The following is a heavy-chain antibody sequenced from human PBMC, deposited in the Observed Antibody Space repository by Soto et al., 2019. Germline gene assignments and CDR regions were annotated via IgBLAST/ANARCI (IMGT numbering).Heavy chain of an antibody. CDR3: ARLSLDNIGYRYYFYGMDV. CDR1: GGSITSSNYY. J-gene: IGHJ6*02. Sequence: PSETLSLTCTVSGGSITSSNYYWGWIRQPPGKGLEWIGNIYYSGSTYYNPSLKSRVTISVDTSKNQFSLKLRSVTAADTAEYYCARLSLDNIGYRYYFYGMDVWGQGTTVTVSS. V-gene: IGHV4-39*01. CDR2: IYYSGST. D-gene: IGHD3-16*02.